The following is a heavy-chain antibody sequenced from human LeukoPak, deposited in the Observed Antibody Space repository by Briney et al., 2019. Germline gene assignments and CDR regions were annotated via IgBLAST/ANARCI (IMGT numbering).Heavy chain of an antibody. CDR2: IYWDNDR. Sequence: SGPTVANLPQPLTLTCTFLGFSLITSGVGVGWVRQPPGKTPECIALIYWDNDRRYNPSLRSRVTIAKDTSKNPVVMTMTNMYPVDTATYYCAPRVFQGGYWDSGKFDYWGQGTPVTVSS. CDR1: GFSLITSGVG. V-gene: IGHV2-5*02. CDR3: APRVFQGGYWDSGKFDY. D-gene: IGHD2-21*02. J-gene: IGHJ4*02.